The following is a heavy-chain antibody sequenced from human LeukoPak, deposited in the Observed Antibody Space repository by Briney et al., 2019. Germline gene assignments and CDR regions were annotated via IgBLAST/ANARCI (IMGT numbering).Heavy chain of an antibody. CDR3: ARCSWYYYGSGSQYYFDY. V-gene: IGHV1-8*03. CDR1: GYTFTSYD. CDR2: MNPDSGNT. D-gene: IGHD3-10*01. J-gene: IGHJ4*02. Sequence: ASVKVSCKASGYTFTSYDINWVRQATGQGLEWMGWMNPDSGNTGYAQKFQGRVTITRNTSISTAYMELSSLRSEDTAVYYCARCSWYYYGSGSQYYFDYWGQGTLVTVSS.